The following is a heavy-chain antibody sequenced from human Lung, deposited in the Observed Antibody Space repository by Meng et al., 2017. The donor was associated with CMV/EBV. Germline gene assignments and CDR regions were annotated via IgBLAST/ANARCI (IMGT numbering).Heavy chain of an antibody. CDR1: GGTFSRYA. V-gene: IGHV1-69*05. J-gene: IGHJ4*02. Sequence: SXXVSXKASGGTFSRYAISWVRQAPGQGLEWMGGIIPIFGTANYAQKFQGRVTITTDESTSTAYMELSSLRSEDTAVYYCASLSGYYYDFDYWVQGTLVNGAS. D-gene: IGHD3-3*01. CDR2: IIPIFGTA. CDR3: ASLSGYYYDFDY.